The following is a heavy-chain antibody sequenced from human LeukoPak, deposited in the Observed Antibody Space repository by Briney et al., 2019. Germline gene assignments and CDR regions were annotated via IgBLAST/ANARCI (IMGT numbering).Heavy chain of an antibody. Sequence: GGSLRLSCAASGFTFDDYAMHWVRQAPGKGLEWVSGITWDRDNIGYGDSVKGRFTISRDNVKNVLYLQMTSLRPEDTALYYCAKDLSSAITSALVLDVWGQGTTVIVSS. CDR2: ITWDRDNI. J-gene: IGHJ6*02. V-gene: IGHV3-9*01. CDR1: GFTFDDYA. CDR3: AKDLSSAITSALVLDV. D-gene: IGHD2-15*01.